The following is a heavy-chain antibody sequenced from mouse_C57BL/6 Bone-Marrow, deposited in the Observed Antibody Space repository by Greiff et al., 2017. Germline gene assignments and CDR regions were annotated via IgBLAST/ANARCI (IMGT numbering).Heavy chain of an antibody. V-gene: IGHV1-81*01. CDR2: IYPRSGNT. CDR3: ARDTTVVADFDY. Sequence: VQLQESGAELARPGASVKLSCKASGYTFTSYGISWVKQRTGQGLEWIGEIYPRSGNTYYNEKFKGKATLTADKSSSTAYMELRSLTSEDSAVYFCARDTTVVADFDYWGQGTTLTVSS. D-gene: IGHD1-1*01. CDR1: GYTFTSYG. J-gene: IGHJ2*01.